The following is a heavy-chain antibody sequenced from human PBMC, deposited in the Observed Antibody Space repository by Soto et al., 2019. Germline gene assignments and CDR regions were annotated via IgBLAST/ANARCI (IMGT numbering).Heavy chain of an antibody. CDR3: ARDIGYTSGWDY. CDR2: IKEDGSQK. Sequence: EVQLVESGGDLVQPGGSLRLSCAASGFTFSSYWMSWVRQAPGKGLEWVANIKEDGSQKNYVDSAKGRFTISRDNAKNPLYLQMTSMRAAETAVYYCARDIGYTSGWDYGGQGTLVVVSS. J-gene: IGHJ4*02. V-gene: IGHV3-7*04. D-gene: IGHD6-19*01. CDR1: GFTFSSYW.